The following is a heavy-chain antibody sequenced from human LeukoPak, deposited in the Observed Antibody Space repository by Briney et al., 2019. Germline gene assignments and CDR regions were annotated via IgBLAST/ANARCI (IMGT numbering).Heavy chain of an antibody. Sequence: ASVKVSCKASGYTFTSYGISWVRQAPGQGLEWMGWISAYNGNTNYAQKLQGRVTMTTDTSTSTAYMELRSLRSDDTAVYYCARGPLHVGFGEFHATNYFDYWGQGTLVTVSS. V-gene: IGHV1-18*01. CDR2: ISAYNGNT. J-gene: IGHJ4*02. D-gene: IGHD3-10*01. CDR3: ARGPLHVGFGEFHATNYFDY. CDR1: GYTFTSYG.